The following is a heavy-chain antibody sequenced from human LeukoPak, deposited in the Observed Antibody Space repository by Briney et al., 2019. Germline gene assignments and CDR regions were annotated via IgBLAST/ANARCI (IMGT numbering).Heavy chain of an antibody. CDR1: GFTFNSYN. CDR2: ISSDSSTI. CDR3: ARDEDAF. V-gene: IGHV3-48*02. J-gene: IGHJ4*02. Sequence: GSLRLSCEASGFTFNSYNMNWVRQAQGKGLEWVSYISSDSSTIFYADSVKGRFTISRDNVKNSLFLQLNSLRDEDTAVYYCARDEDAFGGQGTLVTVSS.